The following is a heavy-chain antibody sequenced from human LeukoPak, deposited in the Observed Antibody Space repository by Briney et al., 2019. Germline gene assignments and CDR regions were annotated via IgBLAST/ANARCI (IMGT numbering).Heavy chain of an antibody. J-gene: IGHJ6*02. CDR2: IYYSGST. CDR3: ARLDTVINYYGMDV. D-gene: IGHD4-23*01. Sequence: SETLSLTCTVSGGSISSSSYYWGWIRQPPGKGLEWIGSIYYSGSTYYNPSLKSRVTISVDTSKNQFSLKLGSVTVADTAVYYCARLDTVINYYGMDVWGQGTTVTVSS. V-gene: IGHV4-39*07. CDR1: GGSISSSSYY.